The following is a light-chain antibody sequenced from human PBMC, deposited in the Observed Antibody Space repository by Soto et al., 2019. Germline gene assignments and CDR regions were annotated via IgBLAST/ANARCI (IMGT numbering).Light chain of an antibody. CDR3: HQYDSSPLT. Sequence: EIVLTQSPGTLSLSPGERATLSCRASQSVSSSYLAWYQQNPGQAPSILIYGASSRATGIPDRFSGSGSGTDFTLTISRLEPEDFAVYYCHQYDSSPLTFGGGTKVEIK. V-gene: IGKV3-20*01. CDR2: GAS. J-gene: IGKJ4*01. CDR1: QSVSSSY.